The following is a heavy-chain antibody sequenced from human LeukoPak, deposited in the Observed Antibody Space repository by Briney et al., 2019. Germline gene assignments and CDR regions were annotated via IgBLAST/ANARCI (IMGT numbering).Heavy chain of an antibody. Sequence: SGGSLRLSCAASGFTLSNYWMRWVRQAPGKGLVWVSGINSDGSNTIYADSVKGRFTISRDNDKNTLDMQMNSLRAEDTAVYYCARDLGQYYDTSDNWFDPWGQGTLVTVSS. CDR1: GFTLSNYW. V-gene: IGHV3-74*01. CDR2: INSDGSNT. J-gene: IGHJ5*02. CDR3: ARDLGQYYDTSDNWFDP. D-gene: IGHD3-22*01.